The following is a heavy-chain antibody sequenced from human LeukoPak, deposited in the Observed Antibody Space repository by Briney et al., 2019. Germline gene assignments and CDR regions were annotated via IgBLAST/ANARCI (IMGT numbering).Heavy chain of an antibody. V-gene: IGHV3-23*01. CDR1: GFKFSDAW. D-gene: IGHD6-13*01. CDR2: VDGGGGGT. J-gene: IGHJ4*02. CDR3: AKQSAGSAAWYSLHYDF. Sequence: GGSLRLSCTASGFKFSDAWMTWVRQAPGRGLEWVSSVDGGGGGTYYADSVKGRFTISRDNSKDTLYLQMNGLRAEDTAVYFCAKQSAGSAAWYSLHYDFWGQGTLVTVSS.